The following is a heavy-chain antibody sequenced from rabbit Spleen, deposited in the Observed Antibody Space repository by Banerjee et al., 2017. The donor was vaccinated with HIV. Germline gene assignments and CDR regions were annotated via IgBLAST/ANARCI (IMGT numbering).Heavy chain of an antibody. CDR3: ARDDPSNGNGDADL. V-gene: IGHV1S40*01. J-gene: IGHJ4*01. CDR2: IYAGSSGST. Sequence: QSLEESGGDLVKPGASLTLTCTASGFSFSSNYYMCWVRQAPGKGLEWIACIYAGSSGSTYYASWAKGRFTISKTSSTTVTLQMTSLTAADTATYFCARDDPSNGNGDADLWGPGTLVTVS. CDR1: GFSFSSNYY. D-gene: IGHD6-1*01.